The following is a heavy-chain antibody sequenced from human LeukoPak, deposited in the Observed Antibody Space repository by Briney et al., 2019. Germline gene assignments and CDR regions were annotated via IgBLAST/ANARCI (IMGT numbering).Heavy chain of an antibody. J-gene: IGHJ6*03. CDR2: IFYSGST. Sequence: SQTPSLTCTVSSGSISTSNYYWGWVRQPPGKALEWIGNIFYSGSTYYSPSLKSRVTISVDTSKNQFSLKLSSVTAADTAVYYCARAGDGYNSGIYYYYMDVWGKGTTVTVSS. D-gene: IGHD5-24*01. V-gene: IGHV4-39*01. CDR3: ARAGDGYNSGIYYYYMDV. CDR1: SGSISTSNYY.